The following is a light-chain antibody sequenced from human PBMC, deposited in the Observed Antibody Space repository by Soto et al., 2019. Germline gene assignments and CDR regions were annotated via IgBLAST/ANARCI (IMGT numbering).Light chain of an antibody. CDR2: AAS. CDR1: QTVSTNY. Sequence: ETVLTQSPATLPLSPGERVTLSCRASQTVSTNYLAWYQQKPGESPRLLIYAASTRATGIPDRFSATGSGTDFTLPISRLEPEDIAVYYCVQYGPSPLLTFGGGTKVEIK. V-gene: IGKV3-20*01. J-gene: IGKJ4*01. CDR3: VQYGPSPLLT.